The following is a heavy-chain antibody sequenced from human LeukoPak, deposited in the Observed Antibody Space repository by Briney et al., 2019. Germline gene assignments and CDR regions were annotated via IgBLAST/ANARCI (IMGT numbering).Heavy chain of an antibody. Sequence: PSETLSLTCTVSGGSIRSYYWSWSRQPPGKGLGWRGYIYYSGSTNYNPPLKCRVTISVDTSENQLPLELSSVTAADTAVYYCARAYSRSLLFTFDPWGQGTLVTVSS. CDR2: IYYSGST. V-gene: IGHV4-59*08. D-gene: IGHD6-13*01. J-gene: IGHJ5*02. CDR1: GGSIRSYY. CDR3: ARAYSRSLLFTFDP.